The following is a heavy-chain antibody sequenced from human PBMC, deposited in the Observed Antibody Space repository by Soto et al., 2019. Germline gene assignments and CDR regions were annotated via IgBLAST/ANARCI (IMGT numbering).Heavy chain of an antibody. D-gene: IGHD2-15*01. J-gene: IGHJ4*02. CDR3: ARDYRYCSGGSCYNKEYYFDY. CDR2: ISSSGSTI. Sequence: QVQLVESGGGLVKPGGSLRLSCAASGCTFSDNYMSWIRQAPGKGLEWVSYISSSGSTIYYADSVKGRFTISRDNAKNSLYLQMNSLRAEDTAVYYCARDYRYCSGGSCYNKEYYFDYWGQGTLVTDSS. V-gene: IGHV3-11*01. CDR1: GCTFSDNY.